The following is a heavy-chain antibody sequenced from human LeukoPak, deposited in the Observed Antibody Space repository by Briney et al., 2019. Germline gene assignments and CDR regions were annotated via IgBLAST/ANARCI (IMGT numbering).Heavy chain of an antibody. Sequence: ASVKVSCKASGYTFTYYGINWVRLAPGQGLEWMGWVSGYNGNTRYAQNFQGRLTLTTDTSTNIAYMELMRLRSDYTAVYYCAREVDSAMVNAFDFWGQGTLVTVSS. CDR2: VSGYNGNT. V-gene: IGHV1-18*01. CDR3: AREVDSAMVNAFDF. CDR1: GYTFTYYG. J-gene: IGHJ3*01. D-gene: IGHD5-18*01.